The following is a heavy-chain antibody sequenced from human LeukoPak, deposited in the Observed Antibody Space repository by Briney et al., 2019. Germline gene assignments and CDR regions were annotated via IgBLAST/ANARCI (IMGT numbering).Heavy chain of an antibody. J-gene: IGHJ4*02. D-gene: IGHD2-8*01. Sequence: PSETLSLTCAVYGGSFSGYYWSWIRQPPGKGLEWIGEINHSGSTNYNPSLKSRVTISVDTSKNQFSLKLSSVTAADTAVYYCARALYGVVGYWGQGTLVTVSS. CDR1: GGSFSGYY. V-gene: IGHV4-34*01. CDR3: ARALYGVVGY. CDR2: INHSGST.